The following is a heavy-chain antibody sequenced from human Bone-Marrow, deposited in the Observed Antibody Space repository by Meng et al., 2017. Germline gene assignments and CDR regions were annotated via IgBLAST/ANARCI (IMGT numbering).Heavy chain of an antibody. Sequence: ASVKVSCKASGYTFTGYYMHWVRQAPGQGLEWMGWINPNSGGTNYAQKFQGRVTMTRDTSISTAYMELSRLRSDDTAVYYCAREGYRGYGLFDYWGQGTLVTVSS. CDR1: GYTFTGYY. J-gene: IGHJ4*02. D-gene: IGHD5-12*01. V-gene: IGHV1-2*02. CDR3: AREGYRGYGLFDY. CDR2: INPNSGGT.